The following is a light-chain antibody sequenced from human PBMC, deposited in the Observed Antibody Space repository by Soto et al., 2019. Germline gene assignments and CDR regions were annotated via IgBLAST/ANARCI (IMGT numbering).Light chain of an antibody. CDR2: DNN. Sequence: QPVLTQPPSVSGAPGQRVTISCTGSSSNIGAGYGAHWYQQLPGTAPKLLIYDNNNRPSGVPDRFSGSKSGTSASLAITGLHSDDEADYYCQSFDSSLDVVLFGGGTKLTVL. V-gene: IGLV1-40*01. CDR1: SSNIGAGYG. J-gene: IGLJ2*01. CDR3: QSFDSSLDVVL.